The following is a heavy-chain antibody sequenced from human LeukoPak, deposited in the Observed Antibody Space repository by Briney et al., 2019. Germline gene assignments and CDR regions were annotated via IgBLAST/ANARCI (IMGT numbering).Heavy chain of an antibody. Sequence: HGESLKISCKGSGYSFTTYWIGWVRQMPGKGLEWMGIIYPGDSDTIYSPSFQGQVTISADKSIRTAYLQWNSLKASDTAMYYCARHGTHGGGWNIDYWGQGTLVTVSS. J-gene: IGHJ4*02. CDR1: GYSFTTYW. CDR2: IYPGDSDT. D-gene: IGHD1/OR15-1a*01. V-gene: IGHV5-51*01. CDR3: ARHGTHGGGWNIDY.